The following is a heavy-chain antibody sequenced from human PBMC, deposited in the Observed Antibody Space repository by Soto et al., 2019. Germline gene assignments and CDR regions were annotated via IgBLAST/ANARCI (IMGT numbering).Heavy chain of an antibody. CDR2: INPNSGGT. CDR1: VYTFTDYY. D-gene: IGHD4-17*01. V-gene: IGHV1-2*04. CDR3: ERHFYGDYDLGY. J-gene: IGHJ4*02. Sequence: ASGKASSNDPVYTFTDYYMQSVRPASAQEQEWMGWINPNSGGTNYAQKFQGWVTMTRDTSISTAYMELSRLRSDDTAVYYFERHFYGDYDLGYWGQGTLVSGSA.